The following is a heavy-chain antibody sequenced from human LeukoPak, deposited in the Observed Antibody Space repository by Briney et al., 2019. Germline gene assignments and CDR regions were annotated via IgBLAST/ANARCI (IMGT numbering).Heavy chain of an antibody. CDR3: ARGRQYQLHDY. J-gene: IGHJ4*02. CDR2: ISYDGGNK. V-gene: IGHV3-30-3*01. D-gene: IGHD2-2*01. Sequence: GGSLRLSCAASGFTFSSYAMHWVRQAPGKGLEWVAVISYDGGNKYYADSVKGRFTISRDNSKNTLYLQMNSLRAEDTAVYYCARGRQYQLHDYWGQGTLVTVSS. CDR1: GFTFSSYA.